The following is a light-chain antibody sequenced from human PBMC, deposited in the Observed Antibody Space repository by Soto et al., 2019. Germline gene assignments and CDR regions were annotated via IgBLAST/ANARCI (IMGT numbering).Light chain of an antibody. Sequence: QSVLTQPPSVSAALGQKVTISCSGSSSNIGDNHVSWYQQFPGTAPKLLIYDNDNRPSGIPDRVSASKSGTSASLAITGLQPGDEADYYCGAWDSSMSAWLFGGGTKLTVL. V-gene: IGLV1-51*01. CDR2: DND. CDR3: GAWDSSMSAWL. CDR1: SSNIGDNH. J-gene: IGLJ3*02.